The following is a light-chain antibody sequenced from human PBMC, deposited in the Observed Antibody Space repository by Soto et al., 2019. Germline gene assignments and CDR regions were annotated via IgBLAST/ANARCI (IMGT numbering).Light chain of an antibody. Sequence: SALTQPRAVSGSPRQSVTVSCTGTGSDVGGYNYVSWYQQHPGKAPKLMIYDVTKRPSGVPYRFSGSKSGNTAYLTISGLQADDEADYYCCSYAGTYTYVFGIGTKVTV. CDR1: GSDVGGYNY. V-gene: IGLV2-11*01. CDR2: DVT. J-gene: IGLJ1*01. CDR3: CSYAGTYTYV.